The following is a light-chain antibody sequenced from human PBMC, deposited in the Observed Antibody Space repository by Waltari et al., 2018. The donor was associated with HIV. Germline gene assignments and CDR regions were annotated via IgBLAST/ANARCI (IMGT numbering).Light chain of an antibody. V-gene: IGLV1-36*01. CDR1: SSTIGSNA. Sequence: QSVLTQPPSVSEAPRQRVTISCSGSSSTIGSNAVNWYQQVPGKAPKLLIYYDDLLSSGISDRFSGSKSGTSASLAIRGLQSEDEADYYCAAWDDSLNGYVFGSGTTVTVL. CDR2: YDD. J-gene: IGLJ1*01. CDR3: AAWDDSLNGYV.